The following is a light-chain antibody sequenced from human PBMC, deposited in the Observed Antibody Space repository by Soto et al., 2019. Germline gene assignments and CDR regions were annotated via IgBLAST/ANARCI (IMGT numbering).Light chain of an antibody. CDR3: CSCAGSYTYV. Sequence: QSALTQPRSVSGSPGQSVTISCTGTSSDVGGYNYVSWYQQHPGKAPKLMIYDVSKRPSGVPDRFSGSKTGNTASLTISGLQAEDEADYVCCSCAGSYTYVFGTGTKLTVL. CDR1: SSDVGGYNY. CDR2: DVS. J-gene: IGLJ1*01. V-gene: IGLV2-11*01.